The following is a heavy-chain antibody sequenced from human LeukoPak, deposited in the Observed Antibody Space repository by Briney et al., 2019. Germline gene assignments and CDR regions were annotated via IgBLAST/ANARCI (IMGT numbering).Heavy chain of an antibody. CDR1: GGSISSSSYY. D-gene: IGHD1-1*01. CDR2: IYYSGST. V-gene: IGHV4-39*01. J-gene: IGHJ6*03. CDR3: ARHVGTPYYYYYMDV. Sequence: SETLSLTCTVSGGSISSSSYYWGWIRQPPGKGLEWIGSIYYSGSTYYNPSLKSRVTISVDTSKNQFSLKLSSVTAADTAVYYCARHVGTPYYYYYMDVWGKGTTVTASS.